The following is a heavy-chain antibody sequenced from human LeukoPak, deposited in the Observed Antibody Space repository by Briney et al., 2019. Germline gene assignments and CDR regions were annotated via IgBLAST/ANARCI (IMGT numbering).Heavy chain of an antibody. CDR3: ARGRYCGGDCYSKWFDP. CDR1: GGSVSSGSYY. V-gene: IGHV4-61*01. D-gene: IGHD2-21*02. Sequence: SETLSLTCTVSGGSVSSGSYYWSWIRQPPGKGLEWIGYNYYSGSTNYNPSLKSRVTISVDTSKNQFSLKLSSVTAADTAVYYCARGRYCGGDCYSKWFDPWGQGTLVTVSS. J-gene: IGHJ5*02. CDR2: NYYSGST.